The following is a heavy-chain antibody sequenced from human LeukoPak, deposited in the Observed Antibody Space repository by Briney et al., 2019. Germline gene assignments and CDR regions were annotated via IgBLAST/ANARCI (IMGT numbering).Heavy chain of an antibody. CDR3: ARAVVGTNMVDS. V-gene: IGHV4-59*08. CDR1: GGSIGGDP. CDR2: ISSTGST. Sequence: PSETRSPTCTISGGSIGGDPSSWIRQAPGKGLEWIGYISSTGSTTYNPSLRSRVTISLHTSENQFSLRRTSVTDADTAVYCCARAVVGTNMVDSWGQGTGVAVS. J-gene: IGHJ4*02. D-gene: IGHD6-19*01.